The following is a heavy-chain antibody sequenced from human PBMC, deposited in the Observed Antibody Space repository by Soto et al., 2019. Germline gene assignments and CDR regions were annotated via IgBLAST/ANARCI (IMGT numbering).Heavy chain of an antibody. Sequence: SETLSLTCTVSGGSISDSRYYWGWIRQPPGKGLEWIGSIFYGGSTSYNPSLKSRVTISVETSKNQFSLKLNSVTAADTSMYYCARLGWAEAFDWGQGTVVTVSS. CDR3: ARLGWAEAFD. V-gene: IGHV4-39*01. CDR2: IFYGGST. CDR1: GGSISDSRYY. J-gene: IGHJ4*02.